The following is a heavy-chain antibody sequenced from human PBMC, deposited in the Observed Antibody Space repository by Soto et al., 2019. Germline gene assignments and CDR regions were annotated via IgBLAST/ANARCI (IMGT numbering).Heavy chain of an antibody. CDR1: GGSISSYY. Sequence: SETLSLTCTVSGGSISSYYWSWIRQPPGKGLEWIGYIYYSGSTNYNPSLKSRVTISVDTSKNQFSLKLSSVTAADTAVYYCARHGYGIGYIDYWGQGTLVTVSS. D-gene: IGHD5-18*01. V-gene: IGHV4-59*08. J-gene: IGHJ4*02. CDR3: ARHGYGIGYIDY. CDR2: IYYSGST.